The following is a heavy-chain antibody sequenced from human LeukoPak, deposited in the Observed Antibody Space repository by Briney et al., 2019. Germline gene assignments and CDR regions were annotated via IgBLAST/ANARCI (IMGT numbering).Heavy chain of an antibody. CDR1: GGSISSGSYY. CDR3: ARKSSAYPFDY. V-gene: IGHV4-61*02. D-gene: IGHD3-3*01. J-gene: IGHJ4*02. CDR2: IYTSGTT. Sequence: SETLSLTCTASGGSISSGSYYWSWIRQPAGKGLEWIGRIYTSGTTNYNPSLKSRVTISVDTSKNQFSLKLSSVTAADTAVYYCARKSSAYPFDYWGQGTLVTVSS.